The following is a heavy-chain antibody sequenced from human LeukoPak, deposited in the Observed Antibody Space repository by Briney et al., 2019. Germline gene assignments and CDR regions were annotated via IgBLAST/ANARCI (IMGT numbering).Heavy chain of an antibody. D-gene: IGHD3-10*01. CDR2: IYYSGST. V-gene: IGHV4-30-4*08. CDR1: GGSISSGDHY. Sequence: PSETLSLTCTVSGGSISSGDHYWSWIRQPPGKGLEWIGYIYYSGSTYYNPSLKSRVTISVDTSKNQFSLKLSSVTAADTAVYYCARTPRVYGSGIKGFDYWGQGTLVTVSS. CDR3: ARTPRVYGSGIKGFDY. J-gene: IGHJ4*02.